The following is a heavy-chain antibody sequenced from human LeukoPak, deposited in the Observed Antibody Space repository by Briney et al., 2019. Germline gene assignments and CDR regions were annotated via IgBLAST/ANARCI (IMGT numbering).Heavy chain of an antibody. J-gene: IGHJ6*02. V-gene: IGHV3-21*01. CDR2: ISRSSRDI. Sequence: PGGSLRLSCAASGFTFSLYSMTWVRQAPGKGLEWVSSISRSSRDIYYVDSVKGRFTISRDNAKNALSLQMNSLRAEDTAVYYCARNKPGADSSGYSSFRYYYYGMDVWGQGTTVTVSS. D-gene: IGHD3-22*01. CDR1: GFTFSLYS. CDR3: ARNKPGADSSGYSSFRYYYYGMDV.